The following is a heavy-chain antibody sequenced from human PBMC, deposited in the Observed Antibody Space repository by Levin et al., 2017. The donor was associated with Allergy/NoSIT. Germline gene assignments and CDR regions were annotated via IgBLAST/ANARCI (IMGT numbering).Heavy chain of an antibody. J-gene: IGHJ4*02. CDR1: GGSFSGSY. CDR3: ARKSRDGYNRAFGY. CDR2: INHSGST. V-gene: IGHV4-34*01. Sequence: SQTLSLTCAVYGGSFSGSYWSWIRPPPGKGLEWIGEINHSGSTNYNPSLKSRVTISVDTSKNQFSLKLSSVTAADTAVYYCARKSRDGYNRAFGYWGQGTLVTVSS. D-gene: IGHD5-24*01.